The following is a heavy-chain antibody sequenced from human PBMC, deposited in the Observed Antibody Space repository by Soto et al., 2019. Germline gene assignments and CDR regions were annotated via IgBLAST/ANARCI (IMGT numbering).Heavy chain of an antibody. V-gene: IGHV4-34*01. CDR3: ARPYCSGGSCYSGWFDP. J-gene: IGHJ5*02. CDR2: INHSGST. CDR1: GGSFSGYY. Sequence: PSETLSLTCAVYGGSFSGYYWSWIRQPPGKGLEWIGEINHSGSTNYNPSLKSRVTISVDTSKNQFSLKLSSVTAADTAVYYCARPYCSGGSCYSGWFDPWGQGTLVTVSS. D-gene: IGHD2-15*01.